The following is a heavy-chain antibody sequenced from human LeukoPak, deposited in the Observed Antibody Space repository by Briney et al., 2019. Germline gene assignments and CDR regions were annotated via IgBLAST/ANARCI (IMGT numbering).Heavy chain of an antibody. J-gene: IGHJ4*02. D-gene: IGHD3-22*01. Sequence: KPSETLSLTCTVSGDSVSSGSYYWSWIRQPPGKGLEWLAYIYYSGSTNDNPSLKSRVTISVDTSKNQFSLKLRSVTATDTAVYYCARLASNSDISDYYFVDYWGQGTLVTVSS. V-gene: IGHV4-61*01. CDR2: IYYSGST. CDR3: ARLASNSDISDYYFVDY. CDR1: GDSVSSGSYY.